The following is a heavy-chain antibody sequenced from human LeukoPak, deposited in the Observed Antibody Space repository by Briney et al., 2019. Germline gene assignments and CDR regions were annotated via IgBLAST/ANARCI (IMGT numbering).Heavy chain of an antibody. CDR2: IYHSGST. Sequence: SETLSLTCTVSGGSISSSSYYWGWIRQPPGKGLEWIGSIYHSGSTYYNPSLKSRVTISVDTSKNQFSLKLSSVTAADTAVYYCARSAYDSSGYYNGLFDYWGQGTLVTVSS. CDR1: GGSISSSSYY. J-gene: IGHJ4*02. D-gene: IGHD3-22*01. CDR3: ARSAYDSSGYYNGLFDY. V-gene: IGHV4-39*07.